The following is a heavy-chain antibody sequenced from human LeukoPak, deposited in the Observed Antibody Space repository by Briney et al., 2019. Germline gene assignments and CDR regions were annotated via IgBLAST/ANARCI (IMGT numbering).Heavy chain of an antibody. J-gene: IGHJ5*02. V-gene: IGHV4-39*07. Sequence: KPSETLSLTCSVSGGSIRSSNSFWGWIRQPPGERLEWIATIYYNGNTYYNPSLQSRVTISVDTSTNQFSLKLNSVIAADTAVYYCARASSSGWNWFDPWGQGTLVTVSS. CDR2: IYYNGNT. CDR1: GGSIRSSNSF. D-gene: IGHD6-19*01. CDR3: ARASSSGWNWFDP.